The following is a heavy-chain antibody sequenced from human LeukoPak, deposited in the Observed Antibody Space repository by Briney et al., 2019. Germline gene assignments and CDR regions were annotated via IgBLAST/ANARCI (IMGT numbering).Heavy chain of an antibody. J-gene: IGHJ4*02. D-gene: IGHD6-13*01. CDR3: ARAHTSSWYMDY. V-gene: IGHV4-59*01. CDR2: VYSSGST. CDR1: GGSISSYY. Sequence: SETLSLTCSVSGGSISSYYWSWIRQPPGKGLEWIGYVYSSGSTNYNPSLKSRVTISVDTSENQLSLKLSSVTAADTALYYCARAHTSSWYMDYWGQGTLVTVSS.